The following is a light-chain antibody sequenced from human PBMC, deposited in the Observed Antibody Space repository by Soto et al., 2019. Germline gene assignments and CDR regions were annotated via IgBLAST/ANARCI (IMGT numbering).Light chain of an antibody. Sequence: DIVMTQSPDSLAVSLGERATINCKSSQSVLYSSNNKNYLAWYQQKPGQPPKLLIYWASTRESGVPDRFSGSGSGTDFTLIISSMQSVDVAVYYCQPYYRTPPTFGQGTKVESK. CDR1: QSVLYSSNNKNY. V-gene: IGKV4-1*01. CDR3: QPYYRTPPT. J-gene: IGKJ1*01. CDR2: WAS.